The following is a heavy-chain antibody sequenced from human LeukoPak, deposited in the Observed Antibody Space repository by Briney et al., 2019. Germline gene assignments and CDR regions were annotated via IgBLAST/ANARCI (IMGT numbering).Heavy chain of an antibody. Sequence: PSETLSLTCTVSGGSISSSSYYWGWIRQPPGKGLEWIGRIYYSGSTYYNPSLKSRVTISVDTSKNQFSLKLSSVTAADTAVYYCARLPRRVAVAGKGFDYWGQGTLVTVSS. CDR3: ARLPRRVAVAGKGFDY. D-gene: IGHD6-19*01. CDR2: IYYSGST. V-gene: IGHV4-39*01. CDR1: GGSISSSSYY. J-gene: IGHJ4*02.